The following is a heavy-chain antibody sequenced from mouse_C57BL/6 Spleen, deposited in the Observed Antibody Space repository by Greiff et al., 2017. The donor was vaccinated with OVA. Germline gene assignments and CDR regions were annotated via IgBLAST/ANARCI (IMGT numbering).Heavy chain of an antibody. Sequence: EVQLVESGGGLVQPGGSLSLSCAASGFTFTAYYMSWVRQPPGKALEWLGFIRNKANGYTTEYSASVKGRFTISRDNSQSILYLQMNALRAEDSATYYCARYLLRSYFDYWGQGTTLTVSS. J-gene: IGHJ2*01. D-gene: IGHD1-1*01. CDR3: ARYLLRSYFDY. CDR2: IRNKANGYTT. V-gene: IGHV7-3*01. CDR1: GFTFTAYY.